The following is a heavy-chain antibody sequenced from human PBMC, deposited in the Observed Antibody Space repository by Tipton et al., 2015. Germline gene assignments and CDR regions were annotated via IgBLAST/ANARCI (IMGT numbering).Heavy chain of an antibody. D-gene: IGHD2-21*01. CDR2: IYYSGST. CDR1: GGSVSSGTYY. J-gene: IGHJ4*02. Sequence: TLSLTCTVSGGSVSSGTYYWSWIRQPPGKGLEWIGYIYYSGSTNYNPSLKSRVTISADKSKNQFSLNLKSVTAADTAVYYCARRCGADCYWGYYFDHWGQGTLVNVSS. V-gene: IGHV4-61*01. CDR3: ARRCGADCYWGYYFDH.